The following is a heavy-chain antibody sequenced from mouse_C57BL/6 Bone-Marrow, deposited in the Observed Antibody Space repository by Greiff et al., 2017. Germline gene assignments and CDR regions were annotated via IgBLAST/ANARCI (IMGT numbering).Heavy chain of an antibody. Sequence: VQLKQSGPVLVKPGASVKMSCKASGYTFTDYYMNWVKQSHGKSLEWIGVINPYNGGTSYNQKFKGKATLTVDKSSSTAYMERNSLTSEDSAVYYCARGDITTVPWFAYWGQGTLVTVSA. J-gene: IGHJ3*01. CDR2: INPYNGGT. CDR3: ARGDITTVPWFAY. CDR1: GYTFTDYY. V-gene: IGHV1-19*01. D-gene: IGHD1-1*01.